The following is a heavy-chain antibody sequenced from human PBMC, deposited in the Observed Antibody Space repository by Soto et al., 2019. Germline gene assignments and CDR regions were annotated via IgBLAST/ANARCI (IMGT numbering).Heavy chain of an antibody. D-gene: IGHD6-13*01. V-gene: IGHV3-11*01. CDR1: GFTFSNYH. Sequence: PGGSLRLSCAASGFTFSNYHMSWIRQAPGKGLVGVSYISGSGSTIYYADSVKGRFTISRDNAKTSLYLQMSILRADAPAVYYFARDRRSRSWLEYFQHWGQRRLVTVAS. CDR2: ISGSGSTI. J-gene: IGHJ1*01. CDR3: ARDRRSRSWLEYFQH.